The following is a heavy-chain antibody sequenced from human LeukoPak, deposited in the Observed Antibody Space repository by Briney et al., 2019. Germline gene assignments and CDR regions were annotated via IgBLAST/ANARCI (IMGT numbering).Heavy chain of an antibody. J-gene: IGHJ5*02. CDR2: IYHSGST. Sequence: SETLSLTCAVSGYSISSGYYWGWIRQPPGKGLEWIGSIYHSGSTYYNPSLKSRVTISVDTSKNQFSLKLSSVTAADTAVYYCARAESLLDPWGQGTLVTVSS. CDR1: GYSISSGYY. CDR3: ARAESLLDP. V-gene: IGHV4-38-2*01.